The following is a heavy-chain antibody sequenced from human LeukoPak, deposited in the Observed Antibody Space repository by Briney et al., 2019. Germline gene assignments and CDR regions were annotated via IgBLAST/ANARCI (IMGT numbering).Heavy chain of an antibody. Sequence: GASVKVSCKASGYTFTSYDINWVRQATGQGLEWMGWMNPNSGDTGYAQKFQGRVTMTRNTSISTAYMELSSLRSEDTAVYYCARGRGTMVRGATGVPYYYYYMDVWGKGTTVTISS. D-gene: IGHD3-10*01. CDR2: MNPNSGDT. CDR1: GYTFTSYD. V-gene: IGHV1-8*01. CDR3: ARGRGTMVRGATGVPYYYYYMDV. J-gene: IGHJ6*03.